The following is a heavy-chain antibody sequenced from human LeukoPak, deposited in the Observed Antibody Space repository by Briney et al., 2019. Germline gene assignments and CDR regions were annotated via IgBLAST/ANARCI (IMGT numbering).Heavy chain of an antibody. J-gene: IGHJ4*02. Sequence: GGSLRLLSAASGFTFSSYAMTWVRQAPGKGLEWVSGISGSGGSTYYADSVKGRFTISRDNSKNTLYLQMNSLRAEDTAVYYCAKGLRTTVTTYFDCWGQGTLVTVSS. CDR1: GFTFSSYA. D-gene: IGHD4-17*01. CDR3: AKGLRTTVTTYFDC. V-gene: IGHV3-23*01. CDR2: ISGSGGST.